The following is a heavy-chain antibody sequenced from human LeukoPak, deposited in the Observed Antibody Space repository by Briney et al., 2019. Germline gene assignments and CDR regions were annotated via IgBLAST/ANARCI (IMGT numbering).Heavy chain of an antibody. D-gene: IGHD1-26*01. J-gene: IGHJ4*02. CDR1: GFTFSSYG. CDR3: ARGVSVSGSYAFDY. V-gene: IGHV3-30*03. CDR2: ISYDGSNK. Sequence: GGSLRLSCAASGFTFSSYGMHWVRQAPGKGLEWVAVISYDGSNKYYADSVKGRFTISRDNSKNTLYLQMNSLRAEDTAVYYCARGVSVSGSYAFDYWGQGTLVTVSS.